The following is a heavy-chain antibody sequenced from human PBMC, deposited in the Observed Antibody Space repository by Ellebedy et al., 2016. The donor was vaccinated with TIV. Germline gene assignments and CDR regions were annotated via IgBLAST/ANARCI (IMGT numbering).Heavy chain of an antibody. J-gene: IGHJ6*02. CDR3: ARGANYCSSTSCYGVPYYYYYYGMDV. CDR2: IYYSGST. D-gene: IGHD2-2*01. CDR1: GGSISSYY. Sequence: SETLSLXXTVSGGSISSYYWSWIRQPPGKGLEWIGYIYYSGSTNYNPSLKSRVTISVDTSKNQFSLKLSSVTAADTAVYYCARGANYCSSTSCYGVPYYYYYYGMDVWGQGTTVTVSS. V-gene: IGHV4-59*01.